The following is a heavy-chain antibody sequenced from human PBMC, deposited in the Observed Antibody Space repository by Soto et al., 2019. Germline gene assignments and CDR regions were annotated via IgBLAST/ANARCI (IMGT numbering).Heavy chain of an antibody. J-gene: IGHJ4*02. D-gene: IGHD3-16*02. CDR3: ARVPVRIFGGVIASAYFDY. V-gene: IGHV4-59*01. Sequence: SETLSLTCTVSGGSISSYYWSWIRQSPGKGLEWIANIYFSGSTNYNPSLRSRVTISVDTSKNQFSLKLTSVTAADTAVFYCARVPVRIFGGVIASAYFDYWGRGTLVTVSS. CDR1: GGSISSYY. CDR2: IYFSGST.